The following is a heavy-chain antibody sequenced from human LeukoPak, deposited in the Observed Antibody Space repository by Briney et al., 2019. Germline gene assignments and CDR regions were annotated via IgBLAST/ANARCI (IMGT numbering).Heavy chain of an antibody. CDR3: AREDGVVATGYFDY. CDR2: ISAYNGNT. V-gene: IGHV1-18*01. D-gene: IGHD2-15*01. Sequence: GASVKVSCKASGYTFTSYGISWVRQAPGQGLEWMGWISAYNGNTNYAQKLQGRVTMTTDTSTSTAYMELRSLRSHDTAVYYCAREDGVVATGYFDYWGQGTLVTVSS. J-gene: IGHJ4*02. CDR1: GYTFTSYG.